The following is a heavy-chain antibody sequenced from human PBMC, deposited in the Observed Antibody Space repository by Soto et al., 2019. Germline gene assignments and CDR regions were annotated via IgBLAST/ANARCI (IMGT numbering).Heavy chain of an antibody. CDR3: ARDAPGIAAAGITFELDY. J-gene: IGHJ4*02. CDR1: GFTFSSYW. D-gene: IGHD6-13*01. V-gene: IGHV3-74*01. Sequence: LRLSCAASGFTFSSYWMHWVRQAPGKGLVWVSRINSDGSSTSYADSVKGRFTISRDNAKNTLYLQMNSLRAEDTAVYYCARDAPGIAAAGITFELDYWGQGTLVTVSS. CDR2: INSDGSST.